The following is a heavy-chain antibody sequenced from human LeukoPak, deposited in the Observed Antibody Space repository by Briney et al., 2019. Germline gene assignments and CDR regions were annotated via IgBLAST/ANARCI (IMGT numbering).Heavy chain of an antibody. Sequence: ASVKVSCKASGYTFTSYDINWVRQATGQGLEWMGWMNPNSGNTGYAQKFQGRVTMTRNTSISTAYMELSSLGSEDTAVYYCARGRGGYDYFDYWGQGTLVTVSS. CDR2: MNPNSGNT. V-gene: IGHV1-8*01. D-gene: IGHD5-12*01. CDR3: ARGRGGYDYFDY. J-gene: IGHJ4*02. CDR1: GYTFTSYD.